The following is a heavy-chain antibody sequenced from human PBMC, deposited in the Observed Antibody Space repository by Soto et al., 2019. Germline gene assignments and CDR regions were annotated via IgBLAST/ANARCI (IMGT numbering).Heavy chain of an antibody. CDR1: GFTFSSYW. V-gene: IGHV3-74*01. J-gene: IGHJ4*02. CDR2: INSDGSST. D-gene: IGHD3-22*01. Sequence: HPGGSLRLSCAASGFTFSSYWMHWVRQAPGKGLVWVSRINSDGSSTSYADSVKGRFTISRDNAKNTLYLQMNSLRAEDTAVYYCARAEGSSGYYVDYWGQGTLVTVSS. CDR3: ARAEGSSGYYVDY.